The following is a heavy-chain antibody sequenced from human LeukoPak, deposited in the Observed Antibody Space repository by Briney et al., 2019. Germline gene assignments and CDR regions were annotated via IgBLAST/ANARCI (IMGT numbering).Heavy chain of an antibody. CDR2: ISSSSSYI. D-gene: IGHD3-3*01. V-gene: IGHV3-21*04. J-gene: IGHJ4*02. CDR3: AKDGVAYYDFWSGFNGGGFDY. CDR1: GFTFSSYS. Sequence: PGGSLRLSCAASGFTFSSYSMNWVRQAPGKGLEWVSSISSSSSYIYYADSVKGRFTISRDNSKNSLYLQMNSLRTEDTALYYCAKDGVAYYDFWSGFNGGGFDYWGQGTLVTVSS.